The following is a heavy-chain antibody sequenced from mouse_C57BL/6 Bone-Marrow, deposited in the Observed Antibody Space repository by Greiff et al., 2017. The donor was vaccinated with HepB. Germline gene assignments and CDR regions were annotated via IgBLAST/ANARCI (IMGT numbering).Heavy chain of an antibody. Sequence: QGVESGAELARPGASVKLSCKASGYTFTSYGISWVKQRTGQGLEWIGEIYPRSGNTYYNEKFKGKATLTADKSSSTAYMELRSLTSEDSAVYFCARREGVEYYFDYWGQGTTLTVSS. V-gene: IGHV1-81*01. CDR1: GYTFTSYG. J-gene: IGHJ2*01. CDR3: ARREGVEYYFDY. CDR2: IYPRSGNT. D-gene: IGHD1-3*01.